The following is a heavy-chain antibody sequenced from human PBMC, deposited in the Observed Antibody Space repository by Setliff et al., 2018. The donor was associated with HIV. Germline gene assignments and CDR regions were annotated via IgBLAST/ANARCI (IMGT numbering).Heavy chain of an antibody. CDR1: GGSISDTRYY. Sequence: KTSETLSLTCTVSGGSISDTRYYWGWVRRPPGKGLEWIGNILYGGTTFYNPSLKSRVTISIDTSKNQFSLKLSSVTAADTAIYYCARVPRITTLRNAFDIWGQGTMVTVSS. CDR3: ARVPRITTLRNAFDI. CDR2: ILYGGTT. D-gene: IGHD3-3*01. V-gene: IGHV4-39*07. J-gene: IGHJ3*02.